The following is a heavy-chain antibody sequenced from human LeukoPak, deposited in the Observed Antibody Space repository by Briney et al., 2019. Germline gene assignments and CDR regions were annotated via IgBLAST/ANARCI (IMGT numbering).Heavy chain of an antibody. D-gene: IGHD6-25*01. CDR1: GGSISSSSKY. V-gene: IGHV4-39*01. Sequence: TLETLSLTCTVSGGSISSSSKYWGWIRQSPGKGLEWIGNFFYSGITYYNPSLKSRVTISVDTSKNQFSLNLRSVTAADTAVYYCARGGHFEYWGQGTLVTVSS. J-gene: IGHJ4*02. CDR2: FFYSGIT. CDR3: ARGGHFEY.